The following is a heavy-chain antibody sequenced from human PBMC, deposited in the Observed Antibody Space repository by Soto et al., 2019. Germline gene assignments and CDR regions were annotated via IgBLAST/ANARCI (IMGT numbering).Heavy chain of an antibody. Sequence: VASVKVSCKASGGTFSSYAISWVRQAPGQGLEWMGGIIPILGTANYAQKFQGRVTITADESTSTAYMELSSLRSEDTAVYYCARGYDSSGYKGPGWFDPWGQGTLVTVSS. CDR1: GGTFSSYA. D-gene: IGHD3-22*01. J-gene: IGHJ5*02. CDR3: ARGYDSSGYKGPGWFDP. V-gene: IGHV1-69*13. CDR2: IIPILGTA.